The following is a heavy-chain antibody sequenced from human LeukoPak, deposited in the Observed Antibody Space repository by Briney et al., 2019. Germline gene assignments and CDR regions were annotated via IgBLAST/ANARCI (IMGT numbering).Heavy chain of an antibody. V-gene: IGHV5-51*07. CDR2: IYPADPDT. J-gene: IGHJ4*02. D-gene: IGHD6-6*01. CDR3: ARRPAFYFDY. Sequence: GESLKISCQISGYIFTTYWIAWVHQMPGKGLEWMGVIYPADPDTKYSPSFQGQVTFSVDKSISTAYLQWNSLKASDTAIYYCARRPAFYFDYWGQGTLVTVSS. CDR1: GYIFTTYW.